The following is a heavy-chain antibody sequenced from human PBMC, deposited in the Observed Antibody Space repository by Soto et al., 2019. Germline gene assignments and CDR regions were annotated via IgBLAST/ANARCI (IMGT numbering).Heavy chain of an antibody. V-gene: IGHV1-46*01. CDR2: INPSGGST. J-gene: IGHJ4*02. D-gene: IGHD3-22*01. CDR3: ARSRDYYDSSGYYPIHFDY. Sequence: QVQLVQSGAEVKKPGASVKVSCKASGYTFTSYYMYWVRQAPGQGLEWMGIINPSGGSTSYAQKFQGRVTMTRDTSTSTVYMELSSLRSEDTAVYYCARSRDYYDSSGYYPIHFDYWGQGTLVTVSS. CDR1: GYTFTSYY.